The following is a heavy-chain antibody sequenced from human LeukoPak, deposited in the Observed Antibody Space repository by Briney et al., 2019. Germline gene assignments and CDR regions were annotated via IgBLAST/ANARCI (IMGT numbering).Heavy chain of an antibody. J-gene: IGHJ4*02. CDR1: GYTFTSYD. Sequence: ASVKVSCKASGYTFTSYDINWVRQATGQGLEWMGWVNAYRGDFGSAQRFLGRVTMTWNASTTTAYIQLTGLTSDDTAVYYCATGTTLGDSWGQGTRVTVSS. CDR2: VNAYRGDF. V-gene: IGHV1-8*01. CDR3: ATGTTLGDS. D-gene: IGHD1-7*01.